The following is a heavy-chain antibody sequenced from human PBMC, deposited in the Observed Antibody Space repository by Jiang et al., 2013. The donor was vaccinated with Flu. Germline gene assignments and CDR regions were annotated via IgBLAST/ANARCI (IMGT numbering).Heavy chain of an antibody. D-gene: IGHD2-15*01. Sequence: PGASVKVSCKASGYTFTSYYMHWVRQAPGQGLEWMGIINPSGGSTSYAQKFQGRVTMTRDTSTSTVYMELSSLRSEDTAVYYCARAYCSGGSCYSLFDYWGQGTLVTVSS. CDR3: ARAYCSGGSCYSLFDY. CDR1: GYTFTSYY. CDR2: INPSGGST. V-gene: IGHV1-46*03. J-gene: IGHJ4*02.